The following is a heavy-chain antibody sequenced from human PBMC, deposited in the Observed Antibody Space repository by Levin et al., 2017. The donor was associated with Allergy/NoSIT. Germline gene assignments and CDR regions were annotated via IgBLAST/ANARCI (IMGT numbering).Heavy chain of an antibody. CDR2: ISWNSDSI. CDR1: GFTFDDYA. D-gene: IGHD6-13*01. J-gene: IGHJ5*02. CDR3: PPDILSSSWNRLDP. V-gene: IGHV3-9*01. Sequence: PGGSLRLSCITSGFTFDDYAMHWVRQAPGKGLQWVSGISWNSDSIAYADSVKGRFTISRDNAKNSLYLQMNSLKSEDTALYFSPPDILSSSWNRLDPWGQGTLVTVSS.